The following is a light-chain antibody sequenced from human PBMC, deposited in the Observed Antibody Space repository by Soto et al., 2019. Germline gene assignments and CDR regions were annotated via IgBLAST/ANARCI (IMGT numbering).Light chain of an antibody. CDR2: WAS. CDR3: QQYYNTPLT. CDR1: QSVLYSSNNKNY. Sequence: DIVMTQSPDSLAVSLGERATINCKSSQSVLYSSNNKNYLAWYQQKPGQPPKLLIYWASTRESGVPDRFSGSGSGTDFTLTISCLQAEDVAVYYCQQYYNTPLTFGGGTKVEIK. V-gene: IGKV4-1*01. J-gene: IGKJ4*01.